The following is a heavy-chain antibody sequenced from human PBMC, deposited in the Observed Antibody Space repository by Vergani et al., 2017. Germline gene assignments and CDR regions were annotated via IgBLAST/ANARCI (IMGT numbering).Heavy chain of an antibody. CDR3: ARDLKVDYELLTGPRDAFDI. D-gene: IGHD3-9*01. CDR2: ISYDGSNK. CDR1: GFTFSSYG. Sequence: QVQLVESGGGVVQPGRSLRLSCAASGFTFSSYGMHWVRQAPGKGLEWVAVISYDGSNKYYADALKGRFTISRDNSKNTLYLQMNSLRAEDTAVYYCARDLKVDYELLTGPRDAFDIGGQGTMVTSLQ. V-gene: IGHV3-30*03. J-gene: IGHJ3*02.